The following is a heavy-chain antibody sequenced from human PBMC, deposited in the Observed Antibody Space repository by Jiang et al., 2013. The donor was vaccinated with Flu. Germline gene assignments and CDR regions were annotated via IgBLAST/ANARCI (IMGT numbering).Heavy chain of an antibody. CDR3: ARTGESTGDNWFDP. CDR2: INTNTGNP. D-gene: IGHD7-27*01. J-gene: IGHJ5*02. Sequence: LEWMGWINTNTGNPTYAQGFTGRFVFSLDTSVSTAYLQICSLKAEDTAVYYCARTGESTGDNWFDPWGQGTLVTVSS. V-gene: IGHV7-4-1*01.